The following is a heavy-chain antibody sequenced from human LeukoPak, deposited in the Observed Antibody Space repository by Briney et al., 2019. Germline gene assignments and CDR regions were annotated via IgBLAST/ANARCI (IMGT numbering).Heavy chain of an antibody. CDR1: GFNFSSYE. CDR2: ISSSGSTI. J-gene: IGHJ4*02. V-gene: IGHV3-48*03. CDR3: ARELWFGFDY. D-gene: IGHD3-10*01. Sequence: PGGSLRLSRAASGFNFSSYEVNWVRQAPGKGLEWVSSISSSGSTIYYADSVKGRFTISRDNAKNSLYLQMNSLRAEDTAVYYCARELWFGFDYWGQGTLVTVSS.